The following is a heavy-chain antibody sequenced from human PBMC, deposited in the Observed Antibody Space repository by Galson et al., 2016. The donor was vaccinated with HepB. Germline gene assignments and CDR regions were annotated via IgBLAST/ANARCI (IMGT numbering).Heavy chain of an antibody. D-gene: IGHD1-26*01. CDR3: ARGETTTHGIDV. CDR2: IWSDGSDI. V-gene: IGHV3-33*01. J-gene: IGHJ6*02. Sequence: SLRLSCAASGFTFSGHGFHWVRQIPGKGLEWVAAIWSDGSDIYYADSVKGRFTFSRDNSGNTVSLQMNSLRVEDSGVYFCARGETTTHGIDVWGQGTTVTVSS. CDR1: GFTFSGHG.